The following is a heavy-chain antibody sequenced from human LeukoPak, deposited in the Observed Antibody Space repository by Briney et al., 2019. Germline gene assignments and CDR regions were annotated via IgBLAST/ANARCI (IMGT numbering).Heavy chain of an antibody. V-gene: IGHV4-39*07. CDR3: ARIRAMATITYFDY. CDR1: GGSISSSSYY. D-gene: IGHD5-24*01. Sequence: SETLSLTCTVSGGSISSSSYYWGWIRQPPGKGLEWIGSIYYSGSTNYNPSLKSRVTISVDTSKNQFSLKLSSVTAADTAVYYCARIRAMATITYFDYWGQGTLVTVSS. CDR2: IYYSGST. J-gene: IGHJ4*02.